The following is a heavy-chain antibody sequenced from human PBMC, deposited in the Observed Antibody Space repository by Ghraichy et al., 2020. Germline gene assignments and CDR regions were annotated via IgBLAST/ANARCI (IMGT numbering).Heavy chain of an antibody. J-gene: IGHJ4*02. CDR3: TRALGYWAFDY. CDR1: GLSFSAND. CDR2: ITRRSDII. Sequence: GGSLRLSCVASGLSFSANDFHWVRQSPGKGLEGLSYITRRSDIIYYADFVRGRFTISRDNAKNSLYLEMDNLGAEDTALYSCTRALGYWAFDYWGQGALVTVSS. V-gene: IGHV3-48*01. D-gene: IGHD2-8*02.